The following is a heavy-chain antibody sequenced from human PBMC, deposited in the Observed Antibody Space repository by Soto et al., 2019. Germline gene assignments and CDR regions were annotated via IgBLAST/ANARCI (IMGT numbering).Heavy chain of an antibody. D-gene: IGHD6-13*01. CDR1: GYTFTSYA. CDR3: ARDLAAGTCDY. Sequence: QVQLVQSGAEVRKPGASVKVSCKASGYTFTSYAISWVRQAPGQGLEWMGWISAYNGNTNYAQKPKGRVTMTTDTSTSTAYMELRSLRADDTAVYYCARDLAAGTCDYWGQGTLVTVSS. V-gene: IGHV1-18*01. J-gene: IGHJ4*02. CDR2: ISAYNGNT.